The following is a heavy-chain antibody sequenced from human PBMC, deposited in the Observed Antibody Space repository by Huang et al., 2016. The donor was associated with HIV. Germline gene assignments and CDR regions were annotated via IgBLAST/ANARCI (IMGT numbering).Heavy chain of an antibody. CDR2: IGGNSGDI. V-gene: IGHV3-9*01. Sequence: VQLVESGGDLVQPGWSLRLSCAASGFAFSQYAVHWVRQSPGKGLEWVSGIGGNSGDIAYAASVRGRFVISRDNAKKSLYLKMNGLRLEDTALYFCVIMDDYFDYWGQGVLVGVSS. J-gene: IGHJ4*02. CDR3: VIMDDYFDY. CDR1: GFAFSQYA. D-gene: IGHD2-8*01.